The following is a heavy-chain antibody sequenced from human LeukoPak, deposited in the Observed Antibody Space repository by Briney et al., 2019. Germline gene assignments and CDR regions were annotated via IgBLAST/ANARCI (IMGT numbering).Heavy chain of an antibody. D-gene: IGHD5-24*01. J-gene: IGHJ6*02. V-gene: IGHV1-18*01. CDR3: ARVYKMATIVNYYYGMDV. CDR2: ISAYNGNT. CDR1: GGTFTTYD. Sequence: ASVKVSCKASGGTFTTYDINWVRQATGQGLEWMGWISAYNGNTNYAQKLQGRVTMTTDTSTSTAYMELRSLRSDDTAVYYCARVYKMATIVNYYYGMDVWGQGTTVTVSS.